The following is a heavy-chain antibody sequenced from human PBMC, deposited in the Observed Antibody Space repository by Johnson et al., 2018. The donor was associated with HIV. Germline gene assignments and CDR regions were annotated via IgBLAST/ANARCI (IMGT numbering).Heavy chain of an antibody. CDR3: ARVGSLAFDI. Sequence: QMLLVESGGGVVQPGESLRLSCAASGFTFANYGMHWVRQAPGKGLEWVAAMSFDGTNKYYADSVKCRFTISRDNSKNTLYLQMNSLRAEDTAVYYCARVGSLAFDIWGQGTMVTVSS. CDR2: MSFDGTNK. J-gene: IGHJ3*02. D-gene: IGHD3-16*01. CDR1: GFTFANYG. V-gene: IGHV3-30*19.